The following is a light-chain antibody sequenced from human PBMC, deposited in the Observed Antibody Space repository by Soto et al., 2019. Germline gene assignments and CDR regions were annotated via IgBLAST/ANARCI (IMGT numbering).Light chain of an antibody. CDR2: DVS. J-gene: IGLJ2*01. CDR1: NSDVGGYNS. CDR3: SSYRSSPTPVV. Sequence: QSALTQPASVSGSPGQSITVSCTGTNSDVGGYNSVSWYQQHPGKAPKLLIYDVSNRPSGVSNRFSGSKSGNTASLTISGLQAEDEADYYCSSYRSSPTPVVFGGGTQLTVL. V-gene: IGLV2-14*01.